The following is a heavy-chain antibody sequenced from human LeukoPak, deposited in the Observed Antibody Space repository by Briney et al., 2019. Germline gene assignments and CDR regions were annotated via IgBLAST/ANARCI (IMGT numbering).Heavy chain of an antibody. CDR3: VLKVRFDY. D-gene: IGHD2-15*01. J-gene: IGHJ4*02. CDR2: IRYDGSNK. V-gene: IGHV3-30*02. CDR1: GFTFSSYG. Sequence: GGSLRLSCAASGFTFSSYGMHWVRQAPGKGLEWVAFIRYDGSNKYYADSVKGRFTISRDNSKDTLSLQMNSLRAEDTAVYYCVLKVRFDYWGQGTLVTVSS.